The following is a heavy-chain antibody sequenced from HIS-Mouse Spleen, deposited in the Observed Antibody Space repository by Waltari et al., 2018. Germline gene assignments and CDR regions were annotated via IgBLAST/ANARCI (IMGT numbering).Heavy chain of an antibody. Sequence: QLQLQESGPGLVKPSETLSLTCTVSGGPIRSSSYYWGWIRQPPGKGREWIGSIYYSGSTYYNPSLKSRVTISVDTSKNQFSLKLSSVTAADTAVYYCAREIPYSSSWYDWYFDLWGRGTLVTVSS. D-gene: IGHD6-13*01. CDR2: IYYSGST. J-gene: IGHJ2*01. CDR3: AREIPYSSSWYDWYFDL. V-gene: IGHV4-39*07. CDR1: GGPIRSSSYY.